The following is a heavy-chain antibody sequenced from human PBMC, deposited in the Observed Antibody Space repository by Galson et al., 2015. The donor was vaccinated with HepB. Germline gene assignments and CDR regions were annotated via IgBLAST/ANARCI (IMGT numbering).Heavy chain of an antibody. CDR3: ARMRGDSYGYGRTFDI. Sequence: PALVKPTQTLTLTCTFSGFSLSTSGMCVSWIRQPPGKALEWLARIDWDDDKYYSTFLKTRLTISKDTSKNQVVLTMTNMDPVDTAKYYCARMRGDSYGYGRTFDIWGQGSMVTVSS. CDR2: IDWDDDK. CDR1: GFSLSTSGMC. D-gene: IGHD5-18*01. V-gene: IGHV2-70*11. J-gene: IGHJ3*02.